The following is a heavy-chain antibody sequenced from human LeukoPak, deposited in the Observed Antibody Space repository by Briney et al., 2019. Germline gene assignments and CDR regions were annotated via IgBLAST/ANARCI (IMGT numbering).Heavy chain of an antibody. CDR2: VYYSGCA. V-gene: IGHV4-39*01. J-gene: IGHJ5*02. CDR1: GGTVVTSAYS. Sequence: PSETLSLTCTVSGGTVVTSAYSWGWIRQPPGKGLEYIGNVYYSGCAYYNPSLRSRVTLSIDTSSNQFSLRLTSVTAADTAVYYCAPLAGESWGQGTLVTVSS. D-gene: IGHD1-26*01. CDR3: APLAGES.